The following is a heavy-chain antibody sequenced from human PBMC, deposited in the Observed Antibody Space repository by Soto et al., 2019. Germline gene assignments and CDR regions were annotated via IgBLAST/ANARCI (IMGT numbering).Heavy chain of an antibody. D-gene: IGHD6-19*01. V-gene: IGHV3-23*01. CDR2: VSGGGTNS. Sequence: GGSLRLSCAATGFTFSIYAMSWVRQAPGKGLEWVSSVSGGGTNSYYADSVKGRFTISRDNSKNTLQLQMNSLRVEDTALYYCAKMGGSGWFSDYWGQGILVTVSS. CDR3: AKMGGSGWFSDY. CDR1: GFTFSIYA. J-gene: IGHJ4*02.